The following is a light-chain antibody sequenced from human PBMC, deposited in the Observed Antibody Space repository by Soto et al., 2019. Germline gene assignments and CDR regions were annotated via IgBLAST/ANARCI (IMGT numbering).Light chain of an antibody. CDR1: SSNVGGYQY. CDR2: EVS. Sequence: QSVLTQPASVSGSPGQSITIPCTGTSSNVGGYQYVSWYQQHPGKAPKLMIYEVSNRPSGVSNRFSGSKSGNTASLTISGLQAEDEADYYCSSYTSSSTVVFGGGTKVTVL. CDR3: SSYTSSSTVV. V-gene: IGLV2-14*01. J-gene: IGLJ3*02.